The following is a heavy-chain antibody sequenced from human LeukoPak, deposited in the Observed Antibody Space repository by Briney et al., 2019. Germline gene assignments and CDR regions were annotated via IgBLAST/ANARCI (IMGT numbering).Heavy chain of an antibody. J-gene: IGHJ3*02. V-gene: IGHV4-34*01. Sequence: SETLSLTCAVYGGSFSGYYWSWIRQPPGKGLEWIGEINHSGSTNYNPSLKSRVTISVDTSKNQFSLNLSSVTAADTAVYYCARLGWAFDIWGQGTMVTVSS. D-gene: IGHD6-19*01. CDR2: INHSGST. CDR1: GGSFSGYY. CDR3: ARLGWAFDI.